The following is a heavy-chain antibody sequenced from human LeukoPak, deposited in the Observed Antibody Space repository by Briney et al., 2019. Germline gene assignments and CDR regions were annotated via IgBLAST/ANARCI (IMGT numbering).Heavy chain of an antibody. Sequence: GASVKVSCKASGYTFTGYYMHWVRQAPGQGLEWMGWINPNSGGTNYAQKFQGWVTMTRDTSISTAYMELSRLRSDDTAVYYCARVGDSTGYYFDYWGQGTLVTVSS. CDR3: ARVGDSTGYYFDY. CDR2: INPNSGGT. CDR1: GYTFTGYY. D-gene: IGHD6-19*01. J-gene: IGHJ4*02. V-gene: IGHV1-2*04.